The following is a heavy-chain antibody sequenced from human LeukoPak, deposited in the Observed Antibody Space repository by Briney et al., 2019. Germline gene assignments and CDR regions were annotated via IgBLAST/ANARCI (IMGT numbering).Heavy chain of an antibody. CDR3: ARVRVVVPAAIGHNYYYYYMDV. V-gene: IGHV4-4*07. J-gene: IGHJ6*03. CDR1: GGSISSYY. Sequence: SETLSLTCTVSGGSISSYYWSWIRQPAGKGLEWIGRIYTSGSTNYNLSLKSRVTMSVDTSKNQFSLKLSSVTAADTAVYYCARVRVVVPAAIGHNYYYYYMDVWGKGTTVTVSS. D-gene: IGHD2-2*02. CDR2: IYTSGST.